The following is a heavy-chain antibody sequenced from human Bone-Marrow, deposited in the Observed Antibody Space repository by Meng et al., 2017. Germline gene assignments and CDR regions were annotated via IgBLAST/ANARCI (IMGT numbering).Heavy chain of an antibody. J-gene: IGHJ4*02. CDR3: ARGRVVAATNPKFDY. CDR1: GGSFSGYY. V-gene: IGHV4-34*01. Sequence: VQLQQCCPVLLKPSESLSLTCAVYGGSFSGYYWSWIRQPPGKGLEWIGEINHSGSTNYNPSLKSRVTISVDPSKNQFSLKLSSVTAADTAVYYCARGRVVAATNPKFDYWGQGTLVTVSS. CDR2: INHSGST. D-gene: IGHD2-15*01.